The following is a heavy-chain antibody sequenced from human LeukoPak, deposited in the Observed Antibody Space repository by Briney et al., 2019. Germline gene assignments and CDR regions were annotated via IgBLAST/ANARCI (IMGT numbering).Heavy chain of an antibody. D-gene: IGHD5-18*01. J-gene: IGHJ4*02. CDR2: IYPGDSDT. CDR1: GYSFTNYW. Sequence: GESLKISCKGSGYSFTNYWIGWVRQMSGKGLEWMGTIYPGDSDTTYSPSFQGQVTISADKSINTAYLQWSSLKASDTAMYYCARHSDAAMVVDYWGQGTLVTVSS. V-gene: IGHV5-51*01. CDR3: ARHSDAAMVVDY.